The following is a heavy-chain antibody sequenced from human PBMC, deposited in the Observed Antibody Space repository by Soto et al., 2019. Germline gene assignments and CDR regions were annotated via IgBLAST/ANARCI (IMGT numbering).Heavy chain of an antibody. Sequence: QVQLVQSGGEVRKPGDSVKVSCKASGYTFSNYGITWVRQAPGQAFEWMGWISGYDGNTNYAQNFQGRVTMTTDPYTRTAYMDLRSLRSDDTALYYCARKSSSSSWFDPWGQGTLVTVSS. D-gene: IGHD6-6*01. J-gene: IGHJ5*02. CDR2: ISGYDGNT. CDR3: ARKSSSSSWFDP. V-gene: IGHV1-18*01. CDR1: GYTFSNYG.